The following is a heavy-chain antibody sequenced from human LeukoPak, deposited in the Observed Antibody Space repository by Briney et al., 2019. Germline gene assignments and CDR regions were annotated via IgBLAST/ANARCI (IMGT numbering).Heavy chain of an antibody. V-gene: IGHV3-53*01. D-gene: IGHD6-19*01. Sequence: GGSLRLSCAASGFSVSSNYMSWVRQAPGKGLEWVSVIYSGGSTYYADSVKGRFTISRDNSKNTLFLQMNSLRAEDTAVYYCARDQSSSGSYYFDFWGQGTLVTVSS. J-gene: IGHJ4*02. CDR1: GFSVSSNY. CDR3: ARDQSSSGSYYFDF. CDR2: IYSGGST.